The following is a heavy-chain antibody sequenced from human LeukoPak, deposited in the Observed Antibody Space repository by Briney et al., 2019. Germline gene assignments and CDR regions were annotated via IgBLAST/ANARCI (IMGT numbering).Heavy chain of an antibody. V-gene: IGHV1-69*13. J-gene: IGHJ6*02. CDR1: GRTVSSYA. D-gene: IGHD2-2*01. Sequence: ASVKVSCKASGRTVSSYAISRVRQAPGQWLEWMGGSIPIFGTANYAQKFQGRVTITADESTSTAYMELSSLRSEDTAVYYCARVLYCSSTSCYGVRDYYYYGMDVWGQGTTVTVSS. CDR2: SIPIFGTA. CDR3: ARVLYCSSTSCYGVRDYYYYGMDV.